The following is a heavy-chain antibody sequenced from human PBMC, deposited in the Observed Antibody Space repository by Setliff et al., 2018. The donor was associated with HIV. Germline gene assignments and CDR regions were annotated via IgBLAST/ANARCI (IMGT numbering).Heavy chain of an antibody. CDR2: INPNNGDT. D-gene: IGHD5-12*01. Sequence: GASVKVSCKASGYTFTAYYLHWVRQAPGQGLEWMGRINPNNGDTNYAQKFQGRVTMTRDTSISTAYVELSRLRSDDTAVYYCAREFGAGIRQIVAGEFYYMDVWGKGTTVTVSS. V-gene: IGHV1-2*06. J-gene: IGHJ6*03. CDR1: GYTFTAYY. CDR3: AREFGAGIRQIVAGEFYYMDV.